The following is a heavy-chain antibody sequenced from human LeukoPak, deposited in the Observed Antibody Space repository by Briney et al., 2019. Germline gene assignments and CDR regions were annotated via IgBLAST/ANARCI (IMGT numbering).Heavy chain of an antibody. J-gene: IGHJ5*02. D-gene: IGHD3-10*01. CDR2: IYYRGST. CDR3: ARQTGAMVRGVNWFDP. V-gene: IGHV4-39*01. CDR1: GGSISSYY. Sequence: ETLSLTCTVSGGSISSYYLSWIREPPGKGLEWIGSIYYRGSTYYNSSLKSRVTISVDTSKNQISLKLSSVTAADTAVYYCARQTGAMVRGVNWFDPWGQGTLVTVSS.